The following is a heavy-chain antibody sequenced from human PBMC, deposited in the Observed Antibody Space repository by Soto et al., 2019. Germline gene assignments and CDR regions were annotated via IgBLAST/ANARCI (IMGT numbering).Heavy chain of an antibody. CDR2: VDYSGTA. CDR3: ARADTAMTTPFDY. Sequence: PSETLSLTCTVSGGSISNFYWSWIRQPPGKGLEWIGYVDYSGTANYNPSLKSRVSMSVDTSKNQLSLKVTSVTAADTAMYYCARADTAMTTPFDYWGQGTLVTVSS. CDR1: GGSISNFY. D-gene: IGHD5-18*01. V-gene: IGHV4-59*12. J-gene: IGHJ4*02.